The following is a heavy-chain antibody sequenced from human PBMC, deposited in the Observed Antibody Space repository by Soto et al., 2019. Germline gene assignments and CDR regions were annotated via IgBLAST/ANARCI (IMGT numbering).Heavy chain of an antibody. D-gene: IGHD6-13*01. Sequence: PGETLKISCQCSGYSFTSYWIGWVRQMPGKGLEWMGIIYPGDSDTRYSPSFQGQVTISADKSISTAYLQWSSLKASDTAMYYCASTDPLGYISGAFDIWGQGTMVTVS. CDR2: IYPGDSDT. CDR3: ASTDPLGYISGAFDI. V-gene: IGHV5-51*01. CDR1: GYSFTSYW. J-gene: IGHJ3*02.